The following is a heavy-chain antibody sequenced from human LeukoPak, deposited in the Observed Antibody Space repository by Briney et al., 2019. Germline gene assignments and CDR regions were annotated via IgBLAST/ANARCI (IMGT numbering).Heavy chain of an antibody. CDR2: ISSSSSYI. CDR1: GFTFSSCS. V-gene: IGHV3-21*01. J-gene: IGHJ4*02. CDR3: ARDLVVVPKRGY. Sequence: GGSLRLSCAASGFTFSSCSMNWVRQAPGKGLEWVSSISSSSSYIYYADSVKGRFTISRDNAKNSLYLQMNSLGAEDTAVYYCARDLVVVPKRGYWGQGTLVTVSS. D-gene: IGHD2-2*01.